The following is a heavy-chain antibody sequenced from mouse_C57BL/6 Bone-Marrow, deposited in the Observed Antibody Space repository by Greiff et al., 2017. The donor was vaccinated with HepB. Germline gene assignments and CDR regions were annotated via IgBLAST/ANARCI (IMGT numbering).Heavy chain of an antibody. CDR1: GYAFTNYL. D-gene: IGHD1-1*01. V-gene: IGHV1-54*01. CDR3: ARWGSSTYWYFDV. Sequence: VQLQQSGAELVRPGTSVKVSCKASGYAFTNYLIEWVKQRPGQGLEWIGVINPGSGGTNYNEKFKGKATLTADKSSSTAYMQLSSLTSEDSAVYFCARWGSSTYWYFDVWGTGTTVTVSS. CDR2: INPGSGGT. J-gene: IGHJ1*03.